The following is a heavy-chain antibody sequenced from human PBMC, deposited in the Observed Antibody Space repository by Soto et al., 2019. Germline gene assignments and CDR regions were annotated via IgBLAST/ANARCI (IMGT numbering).Heavy chain of an antibody. CDR1: GCTFSSYA. D-gene: IGHD1-7*01. V-gene: IGHV3-30-3*01. Sequence: QVQLVESGGGVVQPGRTLRLSCAASGCTFSSYAMHWIHQAQGKGLEWVAVISYDGSNKYYADSVKGRFTISRDNSKNTLYLQMNSLRAEDTAVYYCARDRLELGWFDPWGQGTLVTVSS. CDR2: ISYDGSNK. CDR3: ARDRLELGWFDP. J-gene: IGHJ5*02.